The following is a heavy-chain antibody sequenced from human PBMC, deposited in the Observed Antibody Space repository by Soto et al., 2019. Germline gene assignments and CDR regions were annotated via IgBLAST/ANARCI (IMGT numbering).Heavy chain of an antibody. Sequence: GGSLRLSCAASGFTFSSYAMSWVRQAPGKGLEWVSAISGSGGSTYYADSVKGRFTISRDNSKNTLYLQMNSLRAEDTAVYYCAKDLKADPWLRFESPSFDYWGQGTLVTVSS. CDR1: GFTFSSYA. V-gene: IGHV3-23*01. CDR3: AKDLKADPWLRFESPSFDY. D-gene: IGHD5-12*01. CDR2: ISGSGGST. J-gene: IGHJ4*02.